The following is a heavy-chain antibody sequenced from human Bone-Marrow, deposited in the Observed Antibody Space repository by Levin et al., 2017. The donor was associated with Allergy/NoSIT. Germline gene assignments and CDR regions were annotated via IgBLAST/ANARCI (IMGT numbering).Heavy chain of an antibody. D-gene: IGHD2-15*01. Sequence: QPGGSLRLSCAASGFTFRDYAMNWVRQAPGKGLEWVSGISTSGGTTYYADIVKGRFTISRDNSRSTLHLQMSSLRVDDTAVYYCAKAKSVALGGDAFDVWGQGTMVTVSS. CDR3: AKAKSVALGGDAFDV. CDR1: GFTFRDYA. CDR2: ISTSGGTT. V-gene: IGHV3-23*01. J-gene: IGHJ3*01.